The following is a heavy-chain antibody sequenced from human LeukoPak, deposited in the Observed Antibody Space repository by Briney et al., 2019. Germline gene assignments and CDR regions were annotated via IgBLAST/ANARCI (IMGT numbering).Heavy chain of an antibody. V-gene: IGHV1-8*01. CDR2: MNPNSGNT. J-gene: IGHJ5*02. Sequence: ASVKVSCKASGYTFTSYDINWVRQATGQGLEWMGRMNPNSGNTGYGQKFQGRVTMTRNSSINTAYMELSSLRSEDTAVYYCARGLSRLNYYGSGSPRFDPWGQGTLVTVSS. CDR3: ARGLSRLNYYGSGSPRFDP. CDR1: GYTFTSYD. D-gene: IGHD3-10*01.